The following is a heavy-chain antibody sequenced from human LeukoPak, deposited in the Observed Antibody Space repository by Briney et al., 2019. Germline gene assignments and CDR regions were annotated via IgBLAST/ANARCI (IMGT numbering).Heavy chain of an antibody. CDR3: ATLRWGSGRYAGDY. Sequence: GGSLRLSCAASGFTFSSYEMNWVRQAPAKGLEWVSYISSSSSTIYYADSVKGRFTIYRDNAKNSLSLQMNSLRAEDTAIYYCATLRWGSGRYAGDYWGQGILVTVSS. CDR2: ISSSSSTI. V-gene: IGHV3-48*03. J-gene: IGHJ4*02. D-gene: IGHD6-19*01. CDR1: GFTFSSYE.